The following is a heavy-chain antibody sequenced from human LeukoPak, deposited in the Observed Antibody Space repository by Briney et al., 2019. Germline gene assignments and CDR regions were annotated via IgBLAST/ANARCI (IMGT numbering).Heavy chain of an antibody. V-gene: IGHV3-9*01. CDR1: GFTFDDYA. CDR3: ARRDPGGYGSLDY. Sequence: GGSLRLSCAASGFTFDDYAMHWVRQAPGKGLEWVSGISWNSGSIGYADSVKGRFTISRDNAKNSLYLQMNSLRAEDTALYYCARRDPGGYGSLDYWGQGTLVTVSS. D-gene: IGHD3-10*01. CDR2: ISWNSGSI. J-gene: IGHJ4*02.